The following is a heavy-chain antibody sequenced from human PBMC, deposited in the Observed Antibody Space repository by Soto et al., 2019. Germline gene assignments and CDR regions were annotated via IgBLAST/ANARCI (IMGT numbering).Heavy chain of an antibody. D-gene: IGHD4-17*01. J-gene: IGHJ4*02. V-gene: IGHV3-15*01. CDR1: GFTFSNAW. CDR2: IKSKTDGGTT. CDR3: TTVGADDYGDYARVFDY. Sequence: EVQLVESGGGLVKRGGSLRLSCAASGFTFSNAWMSWVRQAPGKGLEWVGRIKSKTDGGTTDYAAPVKGRFTISRDDSKNTLYLQMNSLKTEDTAVYYCTTVGADDYGDYARVFDYWGQGTLVTVSS.